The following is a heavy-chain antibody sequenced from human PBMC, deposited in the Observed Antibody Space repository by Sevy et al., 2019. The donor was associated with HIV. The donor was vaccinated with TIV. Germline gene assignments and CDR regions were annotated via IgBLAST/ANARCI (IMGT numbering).Heavy chain of an antibody. J-gene: IGHJ4*02. Sequence: ASVKVSCESSGYKFTVYYIHWVRQAPGQGLEWMGWVNPNGDVRKSAQKFHGRVTMTKDTSISTVYMELRSLTLDDTAVYYCARDQEFCSTTTCYSGPDHWGQGSLVTVSS. CDR1: GYKFTVYY. D-gene: IGHD2-2*02. CDR2: VNPNGDVR. CDR3: ARDQEFCSTTTCYSGPDH. V-gene: IGHV1-2*02.